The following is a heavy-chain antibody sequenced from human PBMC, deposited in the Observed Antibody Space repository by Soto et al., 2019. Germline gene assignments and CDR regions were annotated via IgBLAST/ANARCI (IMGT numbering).Heavy chain of an antibody. CDR3: AGDQEQLSPYYYGMDV. V-gene: IGHV3-21*01. D-gene: IGHD6-6*01. Sequence: PGGSLRLSCAASGFTFSSYSMNWVRQAPGKGLEWVSSISSSSSYIYYADSVKGRFTISRDNAKNSLYLQMNSLRAEDTAVYYCAGDQEQLSPYYYGMDVWGQGTTVTVSS. J-gene: IGHJ6*02. CDR2: ISSSSSYI. CDR1: GFTFSSYS.